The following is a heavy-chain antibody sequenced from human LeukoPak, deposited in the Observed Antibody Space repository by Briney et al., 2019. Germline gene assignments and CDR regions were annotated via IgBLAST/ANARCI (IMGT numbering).Heavy chain of an antibody. CDR1: GFTFSSYA. J-gene: IGHJ4*02. D-gene: IGHD3-10*01. CDR2: IKEDGSER. V-gene: IGHV3-7*03. CDR3: ARDSSGSGRVDY. Sequence: QSGGSLRLSCAASGFTFSSYAMSWVRQTPGKGLEWVASIKEDGSERQYVDSVKGRFSISRDNTKGSLFLQLNSLRAEDTAVYYCARDSSGSGRVDYWGQGTLVTVSS.